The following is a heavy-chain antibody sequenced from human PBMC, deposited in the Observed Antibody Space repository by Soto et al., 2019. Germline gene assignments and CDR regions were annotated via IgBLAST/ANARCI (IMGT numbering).Heavy chain of an antibody. J-gene: IGHJ4*02. CDR2: ISGSGGST. D-gene: IGHD3-22*01. CDR3: AKVLSYYYDSSGYYHAGIPDY. CDR1: GFTFSSYA. Sequence: GGSLRLSCAASGFTFSSYAMSWVRQAPGKGLEWVSAISGSGGSTYYADSVKGRFTISRDNSKNTLYLQMNSLRAEDTAVYYCAKVLSYYYDSSGYYHAGIPDYWGQGTLVTV. V-gene: IGHV3-23*01.